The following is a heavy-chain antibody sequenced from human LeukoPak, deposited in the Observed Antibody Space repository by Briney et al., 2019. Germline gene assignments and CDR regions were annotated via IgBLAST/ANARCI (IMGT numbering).Heavy chain of an antibody. D-gene: IGHD3-22*01. CDR1: GYTFTSYY. V-gene: IGHV1-8*01. J-gene: IGHJ4*02. CDR2: MNPNSGNT. CDR3: ARGHYDRRDAFDY. Sequence: ASVKVSCKASGYTFTSYYMHWVRQATGQGLEWMGWMNPNSGNTGYAQKFQGRVTITRNTSISTAYMELSSLRSEDTAVYYCARGHYDRRDAFDYWGQGTLVTVSS.